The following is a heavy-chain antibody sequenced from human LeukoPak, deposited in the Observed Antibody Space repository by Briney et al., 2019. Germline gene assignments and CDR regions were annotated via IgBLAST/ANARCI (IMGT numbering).Heavy chain of an antibody. CDR1: GFTLSSYS. Sequence: GGSLILSCAASGFTLSSYSMNWVRQAPGKGLERVSFISSSSSYIYYADSVKGRFTISRDNAKNSLYLQMNSLRAEDTAVYYCAKNSDWGCSGGTCYNYEGYWGQGTLVTVSS. D-gene: IGHD2-15*01. V-gene: IGHV3-21*01. J-gene: IGHJ4*02. CDR2: ISSSSSYI. CDR3: AKNSDWGCSGGTCYNYEGY.